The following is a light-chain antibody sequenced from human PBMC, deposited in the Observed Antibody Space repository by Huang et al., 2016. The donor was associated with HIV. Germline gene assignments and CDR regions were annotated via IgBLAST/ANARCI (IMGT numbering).Light chain of an antibody. V-gene: IGKV3D-11*02. Sequence: DIVLTQSPATLSLSPGERATLSCRASQSVSSYLAWYQQKPGQAPRLLIYDASNRATGIPARFSGSGPGTDFTRTISSLEPEDFAGYYCRQRSNWLTFGGGTKVEIK. CDR1: QSVSSY. CDR3: RQRSNWLT. CDR2: DAS. J-gene: IGKJ4*01.